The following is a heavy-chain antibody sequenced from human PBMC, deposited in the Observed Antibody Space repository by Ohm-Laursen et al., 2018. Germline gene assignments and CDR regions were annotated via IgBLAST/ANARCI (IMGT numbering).Heavy chain of an antibody. D-gene: IGHD6-13*01. CDR2: IKQDGGQQ. CDR3: AKDIGVAAAFYYGMDV. Sequence: SLRLSCSASGFTFSSYWMSWVRQAPGKGLEWVANIKQDGGQQYYADSVKGRFTISRDNAKNSLYLQMNSLRAEDTALYYCAKDIGVAAAFYYGMDVWGQGTTITVSS. J-gene: IGHJ6*02. CDR1: GFTFSSYW. V-gene: IGHV3-7*03.